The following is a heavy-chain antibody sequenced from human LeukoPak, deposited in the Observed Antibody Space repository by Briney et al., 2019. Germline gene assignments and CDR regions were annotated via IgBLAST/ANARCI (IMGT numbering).Heavy chain of an antibody. Sequence: SETLSLTCDVSGGSINSSNWWSWVRPSPEKGLEWIGQIFYSGSVNYSPSFKSRVTMSVDTSKNLFSLRLTSMTAADTAIYYCVRDRNSNLRLGFWGPGTLVTVSS. J-gene: IGHJ4*02. CDR1: GGSINSSNW. D-gene: IGHD5-12*01. CDR2: IFYSGSV. V-gene: IGHV4-4*02. CDR3: VRDRNSNLRLGF.